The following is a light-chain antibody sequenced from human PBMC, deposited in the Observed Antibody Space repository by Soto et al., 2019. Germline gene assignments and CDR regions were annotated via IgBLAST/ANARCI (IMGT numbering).Light chain of an antibody. V-gene: IGKV1-39*01. Sequence: DIQMTQSPSSLSAYVGDRVTITCRASQSINSYLNWYQQKPGKAPKPLIYAASSLQSGVPSRFSGSGSGTDFTLTISSLQPEDFASYYCQQSYSTPFTFGPGTKVDIK. J-gene: IGKJ3*01. CDR1: QSINSY. CDR3: QQSYSTPFT. CDR2: AAS.